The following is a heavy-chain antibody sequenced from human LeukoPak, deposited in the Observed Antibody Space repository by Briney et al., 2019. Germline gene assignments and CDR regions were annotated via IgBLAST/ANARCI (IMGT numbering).Heavy chain of an antibody. CDR1: GGSISSSSYY. CDR2: IHPSENT. Sequence: SETLSLTCTVSGGSISSSSYYWGWIRQPAGKALEWIGRIHPSENTNYTPSLKSRVSISLDTSKNQFSLNLKSVTAADTGMYYCARDGVVTMELDYWGQGTLVTVSS. CDR3: ARDGVVTMELDY. V-gene: IGHV4-61*02. D-gene: IGHD3-3*01. J-gene: IGHJ4*02.